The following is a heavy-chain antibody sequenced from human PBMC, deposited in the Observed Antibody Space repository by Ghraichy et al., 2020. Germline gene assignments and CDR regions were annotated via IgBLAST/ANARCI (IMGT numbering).Heavy chain of an antibody. CDR1: GDSMTSCY. CDR2: ITDSGTT. V-gene: IGHV4-59*01. D-gene: IGHD4-17*01. Sequence: SETLSLTCTVSGDSMTSCYWSWIRQSPAKGLEWIGFITDSGTTNSNPSLTSRVTMSVATSKNQFSLTMSFVTAADTAMYYCSRPALLTTGDARTFDIWGQGTRVTVSS. J-gene: IGHJ3*02. CDR3: SRPALLTTGDARTFDI.